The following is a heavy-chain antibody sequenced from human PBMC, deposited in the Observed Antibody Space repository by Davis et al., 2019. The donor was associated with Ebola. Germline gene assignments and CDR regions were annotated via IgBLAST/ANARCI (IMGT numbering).Heavy chain of an antibody. D-gene: IGHD3-9*01. CDR2: ISGSGGST. J-gene: IGHJ4*02. CDR1: GFTFSSYA. V-gene: IGHV3-23*01. Sequence: PGGSLRLSCAASGFTFSSYAMSWVRQAPGKGLEWVSAISGSGGSTYYADSVKGRFTISRDNAKNSLYLQMNSLRAEDTAVYYCARGPHDLLYYFDYWGQGTLVTVSS. CDR3: ARGPHDLLYYFDY.